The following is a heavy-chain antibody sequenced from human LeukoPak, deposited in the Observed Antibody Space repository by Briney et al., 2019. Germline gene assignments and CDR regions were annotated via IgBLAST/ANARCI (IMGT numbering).Heavy chain of an antibody. CDR3: ARLSQQTFDI. V-gene: IGHV1-46*01. Sequence: ASVTVSCKASGYIFTTYYMHWVRQAPGQGLEWMGIIDPSGGSTSYAQKFQGRVTMTRDTSTSTVYMELSSLRSDDTAVYYCARLSQQTFDIWGQGTLVTVSS. J-gene: IGHJ3*02. CDR2: IDPSGGST. CDR1: GYIFTTYY.